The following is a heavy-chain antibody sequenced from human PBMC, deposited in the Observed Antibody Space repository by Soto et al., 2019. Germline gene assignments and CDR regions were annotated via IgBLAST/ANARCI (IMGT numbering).Heavy chain of an antibody. Sequence: EVQLVESGGGLVKPGGSLRLSCAASGFTFSSYSMNWVRQAPGKGLEWVSSISSSSSYIYYADSVKGRFTISRDNAKNSRYLQMNSLRAEDTAVYYCARDLDYGDYGGDAFDIWGQGTMVTVSS. CDR3: ARDLDYGDYGGDAFDI. D-gene: IGHD4-17*01. CDR1: GFTFSSYS. V-gene: IGHV3-21*01. J-gene: IGHJ3*02. CDR2: ISSSSSYI.